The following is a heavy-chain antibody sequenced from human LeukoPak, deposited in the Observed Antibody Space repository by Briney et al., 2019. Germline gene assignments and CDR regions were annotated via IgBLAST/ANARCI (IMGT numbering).Heavy chain of an antibody. CDR1: GYTFTSHD. D-gene: IGHD5-18*01. Sequence: ASVKVSCKASGYTFTSHDINWVRQATGQGLEWMGWMNPNSGNTGYAQKFQGRVTMTRNTSISTAYMELSSLRSEDTAVYYCARAAGLWSIYDAFDIWGQGTMVTVSS. CDR3: ARAAGLWSIYDAFDI. J-gene: IGHJ3*02. CDR2: MNPNSGNT. V-gene: IGHV1-8*01.